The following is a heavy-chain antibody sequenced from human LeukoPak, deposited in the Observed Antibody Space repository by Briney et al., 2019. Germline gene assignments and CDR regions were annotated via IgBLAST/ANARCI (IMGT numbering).Heavy chain of an antibody. CDR2: IRYDGSNK. D-gene: IGHD4-11*01. J-gene: IGHJ6*03. V-gene: IGHV3-30*02. CDR3: AKDLPEELKLTTVHYYYMDV. Sequence: QPGKSLRLSCAASGFTFSDYGMHWVRQAPGKGLEWVAFIRYDGSNKYYADSVKGRFTISRDNSKNTLYLQMNSLRAEDTAVYYCAKDLPEELKLTTVHYYYMDVWGKGTTVTVSS. CDR1: GFTFSDYG.